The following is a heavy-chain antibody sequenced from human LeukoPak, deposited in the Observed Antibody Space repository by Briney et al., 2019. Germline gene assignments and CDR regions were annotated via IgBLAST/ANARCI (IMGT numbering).Heavy chain of an antibody. CDR2: IIPIFGTA. J-gene: IGHJ5*02. CDR3: ARDHLASRPLYDYVWGSYRPIYNWFDP. CDR1: GGTFSSYA. V-gene: IGHV1-69*06. D-gene: IGHD3-16*02. Sequence: EASVKVSCKASGGTFSSYAISWVRQAPGQGLEWMGGIIPIFGTANYAQKFQGRVTITADKSTSTAYIELSSLRSEDTAVYYCARDHLASRPLYDYVWGSYRPIYNWFDPWGQGTLVTVSS.